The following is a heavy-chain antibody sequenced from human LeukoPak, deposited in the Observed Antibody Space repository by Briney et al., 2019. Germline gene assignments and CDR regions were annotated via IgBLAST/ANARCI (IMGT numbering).Heavy chain of an antibody. D-gene: IGHD3-9*01. CDR2: INSDGSST. Sequence: GGSLRLPCAASGFTFSNYWMHWVRQAPGKGLVWVSRINSDGSSTTYADSVKGRFTVSRDNAKNTLYLQMNSLRAEDTAVYYCASPGGNYDILTGFNWFDPWGQGTLVTVSS. V-gene: IGHV3-74*01. CDR3: ASPGGNYDILTGFNWFDP. J-gene: IGHJ5*02. CDR1: GFTFSNYW.